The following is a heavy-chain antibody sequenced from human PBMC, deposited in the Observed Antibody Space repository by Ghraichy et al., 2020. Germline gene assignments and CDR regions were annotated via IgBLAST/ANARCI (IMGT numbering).Heavy chain of an antibody. CDR3: ARLSLRFKGAFDI. CDR1: GGSISSYY. D-gene: IGHD3-16*02. J-gene: IGHJ3*02. CDR2: IYYSGST. Sequence: SETLSLTCTVSGGSISSYYWSWIRQPPGKGLEWIGYIYYSGSTNYNPSLKSRVTISVDTSKNQFSLKLSSVTAADTAVYYCARLSLRFKGAFDIWGQGTMVTVSS. V-gene: IGHV4-59*01.